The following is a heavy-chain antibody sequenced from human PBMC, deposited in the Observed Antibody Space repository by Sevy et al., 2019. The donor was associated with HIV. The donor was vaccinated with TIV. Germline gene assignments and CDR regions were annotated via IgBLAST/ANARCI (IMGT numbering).Heavy chain of an antibody. CDR2: IYYSGST. CDR3: ARHMFSRPDRGVIKAWFDP. Sequence: SETLSLTCTVSGGSISSSSYYWGWIRQPPGKGLEWIGSIYYSGSTYYNPSLKSRVTISVDTSKNQFSLKLSSVTAADTAVYYCARHMFSRPDRGVIKAWFDPWGQGTLVTVSS. D-gene: IGHD3-10*01. V-gene: IGHV4-39*01. CDR1: GGSISSSSYY. J-gene: IGHJ5*02.